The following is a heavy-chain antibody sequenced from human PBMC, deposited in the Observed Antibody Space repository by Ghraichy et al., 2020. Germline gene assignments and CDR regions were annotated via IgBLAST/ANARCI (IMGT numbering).Heavy chain of an antibody. J-gene: IGHJ6*02. CDR2: IYHSGST. CDR1: GGSISSSSYY. CDR3: ASYYDTSGYYFLGMDV. Sequence: SETLSLTCTVSGGSISSSSYYWGWIRQSPGKGLEWIGSIYHSGSTHYNPSLKSRVTISVDTSKNQFSLKLSSVTAADTAVYYCASYYDTSGYYFLGMDVWGQGTTVTVSS. V-gene: IGHV4-39*01. D-gene: IGHD3-22*01.